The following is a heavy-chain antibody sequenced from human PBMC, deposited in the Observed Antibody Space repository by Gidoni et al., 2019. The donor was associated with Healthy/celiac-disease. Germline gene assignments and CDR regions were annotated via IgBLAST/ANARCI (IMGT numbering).Heavy chain of an antibody. J-gene: IGHJ5*02. CDR3: ARENVLRAGSGFDP. Sequence: QVQLQQWGAGRLKPSETLSRTCAVYGGSFSGYYWSWIRQPPGKGLEWSGEINHSGSTNSTPSLKSRVPISVDTSNNQFSLKLSSVTAADTAVYYCARENVLRAGSGFDPWGQGTLVTVSS. CDR2: INHSGST. D-gene: IGHD6-19*01. CDR1: GGSFSGYY. V-gene: IGHV4-34*01.